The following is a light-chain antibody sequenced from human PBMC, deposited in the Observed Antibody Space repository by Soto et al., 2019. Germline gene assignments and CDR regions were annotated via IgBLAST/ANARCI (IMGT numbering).Light chain of an antibody. Sequence: LTQSPISLFLSSLNRATLSCRASQSVSSSYLAWYQQKPGQAPRLLIYGASSRDTGIPDRFSGSGSGTDFTLTICCLQADDFVPYYCVQYLSYPLPSGGVAKA. CDR2: GAS. CDR1: QSVSSSY. J-gene: IGKJ4*01. CDR3: VQYLSYPLP. V-gene: IGKV3-20*01.